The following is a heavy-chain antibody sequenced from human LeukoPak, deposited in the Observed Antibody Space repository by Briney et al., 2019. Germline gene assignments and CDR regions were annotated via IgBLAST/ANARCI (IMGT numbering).Heavy chain of an antibody. J-gene: IGHJ4*02. V-gene: IGHV4-59*01. D-gene: IGHD5-18*01. CDR1: GDSISTYH. Sequence: PSETVSLTCSVSGDSISTYHWNWIRKPPGRGLEWMGYMQSTGNSNYNPSLRSRVTMFVDTSKNQVALILRSVTAADTAVYFCARDKQHSYGRYFDHWGQGALVTVSS. CDR3: ARDKQHSYGRYFDH. CDR2: MQSTGNS.